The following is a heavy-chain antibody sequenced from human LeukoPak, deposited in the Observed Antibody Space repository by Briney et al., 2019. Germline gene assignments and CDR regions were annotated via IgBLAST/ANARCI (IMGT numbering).Heavy chain of an antibody. V-gene: IGHV3-53*01. CDR1: GFTVSSNY. Sequence: PGGSLRLPCAASGFTVSSNYMSWVRQSPGKGLEWVSIIYSGGGTFYADSVKGRFTISRDNSKNTVYLQMNSLRAEDTAVYYCARRKTNGWSIDYWGQGTLVTVSS. D-gene: IGHD2-8*01. CDR2: IYSGGGT. CDR3: ARRKTNGWSIDY. J-gene: IGHJ4*02.